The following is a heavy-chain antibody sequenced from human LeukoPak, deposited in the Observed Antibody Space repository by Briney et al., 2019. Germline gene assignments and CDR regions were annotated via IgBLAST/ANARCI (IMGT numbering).Heavy chain of an antibody. Sequence: ASETLSLTCAVYGGSFSGYYWSWIRQPPGKGLEWIGEINHSGSTNYNPSLKSRVTISVDTSKNQFSLKLSSVTAADTAVYYCARMTTVTHEPNYYFDYWGQGTLSPSPQ. CDR1: GGSFSGYY. J-gene: IGHJ4*02. D-gene: IGHD4-17*01. V-gene: IGHV4-34*01. CDR2: INHSGST. CDR3: ARMTTVTHEPNYYFDY.